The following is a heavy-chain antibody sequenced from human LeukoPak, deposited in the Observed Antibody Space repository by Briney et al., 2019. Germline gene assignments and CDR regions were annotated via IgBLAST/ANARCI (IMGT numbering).Heavy chain of an antibody. V-gene: IGHV4-4*02. CDR1: GGSITSGNW. J-gene: IGHJ1*01. CDR2: VYRSGST. D-gene: IGHD3-10*01. CDR3: ARLDDYGSGRAYFQH. Sequence: SETLSLTCAVSGGSITSGNWWSWVRQSPGKGLQWIGEVYRSGSTNFNPSLKSRVTISVDTSKNQFSLKLSSVTAADTAVYYCARLDDYGSGRAYFQHWGQGTQVTVSS.